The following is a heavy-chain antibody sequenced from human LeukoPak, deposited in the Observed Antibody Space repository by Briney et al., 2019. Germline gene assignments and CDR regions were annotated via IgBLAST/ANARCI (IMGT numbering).Heavy chain of an antibody. CDR1: GGSISSSSYY. J-gene: IGHJ4*02. CDR3: ARGRPVSRWSLWFGELLDASFDY. CDR2: IYYSGST. D-gene: IGHD3-10*01. Sequence: SETLSLTCTVSGGSISSSSYYWGWIRQPPGKGLEWIGSIYYSGSTYYNPSLKSRVTISVDTSKNQFSLKLSSVTAADTAVYYCARGRPVSRWSLWFGELLDASFDYWGQGTLVTVSS. V-gene: IGHV4-39*01.